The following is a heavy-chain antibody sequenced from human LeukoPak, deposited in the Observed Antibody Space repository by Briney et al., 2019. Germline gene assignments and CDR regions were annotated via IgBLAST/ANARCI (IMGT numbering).Heavy chain of an antibody. V-gene: IGHV4-4*09. J-gene: IGHJ5*02. Sequence: SETLSLTCTVSGGSISSYYWSWIRQPPGKGLEWIGYIYTSGSTNYNPSLKSRVTISVDTSKNQFSLKLSSVTAADTAVYYCARLLTYYYDSSGYYYPPWFDPWGQGTLVTVSS. D-gene: IGHD3-22*01. CDR1: GGSISSYY. CDR2: IYTSGST. CDR3: ARLLTYYYDSSGYYYPPWFDP.